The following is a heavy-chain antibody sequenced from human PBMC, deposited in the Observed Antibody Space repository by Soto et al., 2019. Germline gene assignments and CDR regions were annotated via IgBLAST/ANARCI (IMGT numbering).Heavy chain of an antibody. CDR3: ARVGYTNTWSNFDY. CDR2: ISSSGSTI. J-gene: IGHJ4*02. Sequence: GGSLGLCCAASGVTFRSYSMNWVRQAPGKGLEWVSYISSSGSTIYYADSVKGRFTISRDNAKNSLYLQMNSLRDEDMAVYYCARVGYTNTWSNFDYWGQGTLVTVPS. CDR1: GVTFRSYS. D-gene: IGHD6-13*01. V-gene: IGHV3-48*02.